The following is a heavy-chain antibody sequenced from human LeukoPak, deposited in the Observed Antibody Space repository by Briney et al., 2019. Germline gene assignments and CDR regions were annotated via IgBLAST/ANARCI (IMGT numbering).Heavy chain of an antibody. Sequence: GGSLRLSCAASGFTFDDYAMHWVRQAPGKGLEWVSGISWNSGSIGYADSVKGRFTISRDNAKNSLYLQMNSLRAEDMALYYCAKRGSPHYYYYMDVWGKGTTVTVSS. J-gene: IGHJ6*03. V-gene: IGHV3-9*03. CDR1: GFTFDDYA. CDR3: AKRGSPHYYYYMDV. D-gene: IGHD2-15*01. CDR2: ISWNSGSI.